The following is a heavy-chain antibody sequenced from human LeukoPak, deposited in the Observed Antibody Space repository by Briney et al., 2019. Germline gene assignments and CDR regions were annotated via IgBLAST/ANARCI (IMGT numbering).Heavy chain of an antibody. CDR2: MNPNSGNT. CDR3: ARDSVAVAGTTDY. V-gene: IGHV1-8*01. Sequence: ASVKVSCKASGYTFTSYDINWVRQATGQGLEWMGWMNPNSGNTGYAQKFQGRVTMTRNTSISTAYMELSRLRSDDTAVYYCARDSVAVAGTTDYWGQGTLVTVSS. CDR1: GYTFTSYD. J-gene: IGHJ4*02. D-gene: IGHD6-19*01.